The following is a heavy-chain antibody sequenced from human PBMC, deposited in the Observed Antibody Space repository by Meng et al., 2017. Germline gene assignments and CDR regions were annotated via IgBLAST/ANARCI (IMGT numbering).Heavy chain of an antibody. V-gene: IGHV3-30*04. CDR2: ISYDGSNK. D-gene: IGHD3-10*01. CDR3: ARSRVDMVRGVIIKVYHYYGMDV. Sequence: GGSLRLSCAASGFTFSSYAMHWVRQAPGKGLEWVAVISYDGSNKYYADSVKGRFTISRDNSKNTLYLQMNSLRAEDTAVYYCARSRVDMVRGVIIKVYHYYGMDVWGQGTMVTVSS. J-gene: IGHJ6*02. CDR1: GFTFSSYA.